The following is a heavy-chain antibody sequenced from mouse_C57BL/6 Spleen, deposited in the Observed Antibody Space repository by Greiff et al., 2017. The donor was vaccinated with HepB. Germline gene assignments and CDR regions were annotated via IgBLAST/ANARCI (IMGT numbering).Heavy chain of an antibody. CDR2: IHPSDSDT. J-gene: IGHJ4*01. V-gene: IGHV1-74*01. Sequence: QVQLQQPGAELVKPGASVKVSCKASGYTFTSYWMHWVKQRPGQGLEWIGRIHPSDSDTNYNQKFKGKATLTVDKSSSTAYMQLSSLTSEESAVYYCAMDGYYVGYAMDYWGQGTSVTVSS. CDR1: GYTFTSYW. D-gene: IGHD2-3*01. CDR3: AMDGYYVGYAMDY.